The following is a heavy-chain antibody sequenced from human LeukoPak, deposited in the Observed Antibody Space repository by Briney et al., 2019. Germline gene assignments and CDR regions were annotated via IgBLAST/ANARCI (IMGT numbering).Heavy chain of an antibody. CDR1: GFTFDDYA. Sequence: GGSLRLSCAASGFTFDDYAMHWVRQAPGKGLEWVSLISGDGGSTYYADSVKGRFTISRDNSKNSLYLQMNSLRTEDTALYYCGKVGILTGYWTFDYWGQGTLVTVSS. CDR3: GKVGILTGYWTFDY. J-gene: IGHJ4*02. D-gene: IGHD3-9*01. CDR2: ISGDGGST. V-gene: IGHV3-43*02.